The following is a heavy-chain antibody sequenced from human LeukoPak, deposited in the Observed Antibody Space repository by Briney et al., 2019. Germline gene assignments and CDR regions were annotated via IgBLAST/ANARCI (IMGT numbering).Heavy chain of an antibody. J-gene: IGHJ4*02. CDR1: GGSISSSSYY. CDR3: ARVQANWNSGLGVDY. Sequence: SETLSLTCTVSGGSISSSSYYWAWIRQPPGKGLEWIGSIHYSGSTYYNPSLKSRVTISVDTSKNQFSLKLSSVTAADTAVYYCARVQANWNSGLGVDYWGQGTLVTVSS. CDR2: IHYSGST. V-gene: IGHV4-39*07. D-gene: IGHD1-7*01.